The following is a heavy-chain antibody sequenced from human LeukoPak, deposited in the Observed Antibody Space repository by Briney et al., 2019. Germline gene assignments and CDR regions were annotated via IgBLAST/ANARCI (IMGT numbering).Heavy chain of an antibody. CDR3: TRDAYNFNDFDY. Sequence: PGGSLRLSCAVSEFTFSHFAMHWVRQAPGKGLEWVAVVSSHGNDGYYADSVKGRFTISRDKSKNTLYLQIDSLRAEDTAIYYCTRDAYNFNDFDYWGQGTLVTVSS. D-gene: IGHD5-24*01. V-gene: IGHV3-30*01. CDR1: EFTFSHFA. CDR2: VSSHGNDG. J-gene: IGHJ4*02.